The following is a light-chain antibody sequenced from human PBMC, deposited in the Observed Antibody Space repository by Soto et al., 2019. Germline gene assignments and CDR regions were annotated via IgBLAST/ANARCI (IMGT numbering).Light chain of an antibody. V-gene: IGLV2-23*03. CDR2: EGS. CDR1: SSDVGSYNL. J-gene: IGLJ2*01. Sequence: QSALTQPASVSGSPGQSITISCTGTSSDVGSYNLVSWYQQHPGKAPKLMIYEGSKRPSGVSNRFSGSKSGNTPCLTISGLQAEDEDDHYCCSYAGSSTFVVFGGGTKLNIL. CDR3: CSYAGSSTFVV.